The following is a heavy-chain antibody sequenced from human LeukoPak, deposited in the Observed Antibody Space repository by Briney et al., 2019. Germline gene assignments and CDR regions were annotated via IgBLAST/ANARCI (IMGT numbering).Heavy chain of an antibody. CDR1: GASVRSHY. Sequence: SETLSLTCTVSGASVRSHYCNWVRQSPEKGLEWIGYVYYSVGTTSNTSPTSAVTISLDTSQNQFSLKLTSGTADDTAVYYCATTGANSPSYADWFNIENWGQGILVTVSS. D-gene: IGHD3-9*01. V-gene: IGHV4-59*02. CDR3: ATTGANSPSYADWFNIEN. CDR2: VYYSVGT. J-gene: IGHJ4*02.